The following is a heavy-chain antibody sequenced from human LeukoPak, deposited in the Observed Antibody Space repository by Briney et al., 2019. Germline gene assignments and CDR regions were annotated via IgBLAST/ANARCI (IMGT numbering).Heavy chain of an antibody. CDR2: INPNSGGT. J-gene: IGHJ4*02. D-gene: IGHD3-3*01. Sequence: ASVKVSCKASGYTFTGCYVHWVRQAPGQGREWMGRINPNSGGTNYAQKFQGRVTMTRDTSISTAYMELSRLRSDDTAVYYCARGDVLRFLGGYYHFDYWGQGTLVTVSS. CDR3: ARGDVLRFLGGYYHFDY. V-gene: IGHV1-2*06. CDR1: GYTFTGCY.